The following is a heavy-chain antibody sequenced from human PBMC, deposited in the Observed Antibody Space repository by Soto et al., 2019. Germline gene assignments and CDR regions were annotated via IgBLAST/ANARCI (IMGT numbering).Heavy chain of an antibody. Sequence: SVKVSCKASGGTFSSYAISWVRQAPGQGLEWMGGIIPIFGTANYAQKFQGRVTITADESTSTAYMELSSLRSEDTAVYYCARDRWYSSSSAYYHYGMDVWGQGTTVTVSS. D-gene: IGHD6-13*01. J-gene: IGHJ6*02. CDR1: GGTFSSYA. CDR3: ARDRWYSSSSAYYHYGMDV. CDR2: IIPIFGTA. V-gene: IGHV1-69*13.